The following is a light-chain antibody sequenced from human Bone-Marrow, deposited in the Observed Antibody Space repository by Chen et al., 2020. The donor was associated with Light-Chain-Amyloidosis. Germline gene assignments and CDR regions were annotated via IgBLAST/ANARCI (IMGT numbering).Light chain of an antibody. J-gene: IGKJ2*01. V-gene: IGKV4-1*01. CDR2: WAS. CDR1: QSVLYSSNNKNY. CDR3: QQYYSTPYT. Sequence: IVMTQSPDFLAVSLGEWATINCKSSQSVLYSSNNKNYLAWYQQKPGQPPKLLIYWASTRESGVPDRFSGSGSGTDFTLTIISLQAEDVAVYYCQQYYSTPYTFGQGTKLEIK.